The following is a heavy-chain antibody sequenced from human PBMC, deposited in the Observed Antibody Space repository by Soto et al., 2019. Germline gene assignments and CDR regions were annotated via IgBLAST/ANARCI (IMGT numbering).Heavy chain of an antibody. CDR1: GFTFSSYA. J-gene: IGHJ4*02. D-gene: IGHD3-22*01. CDR3: AKSPGMYYYDSSGYYHYDY. CDR2: ISGSGVST. Sequence: GALRRSCAASGFTFSSYAMSWVRQATGKGLEWVSAISGSGVSTYYADSVKGRFTISRDNSKNTLYLQMNSLRAEDTAVYYCAKSPGMYYYDSSGYYHYDYWGQGTLVTVSS. V-gene: IGHV3-23*01.